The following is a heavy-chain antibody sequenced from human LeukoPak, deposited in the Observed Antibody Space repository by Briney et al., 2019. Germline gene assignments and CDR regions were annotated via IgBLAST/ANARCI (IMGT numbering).Heavy chain of an antibody. CDR2: IYYSGST. J-gene: IGHJ4*02. CDR3: ARGRIARIPYFDY. Sequence: SETLSLTCTVSGGSISSSSYYWGWIRQPPGKGLEWIGSIYYSGSTYYNPSLKSRVTISVDKSKNQFSLKLSSVTAADTAVYYCARGRIARIPYFDYWGQGTLVTVSS. CDR1: GGSISSSSYY. D-gene: IGHD5-18*01. V-gene: IGHV4-39*07.